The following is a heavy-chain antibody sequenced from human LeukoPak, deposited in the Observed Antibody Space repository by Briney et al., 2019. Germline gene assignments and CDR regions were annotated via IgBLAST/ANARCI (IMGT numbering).Heavy chain of an antibody. D-gene: IGHD2-2*01. CDR3: ARAQTYCSSPSCPWWYYGMDV. CDR2: INPDSGGT. J-gene: IGHJ6*02. CDR1: GYTFTGYY. Sequence: ASVKVSCKASGYTFTGYYIHWVRQAPGQGLEWMGWINPDSGGTNYLQKFQGWVTMTRDTSASTGYMELSRLRSDDTAVYYCARAQTYCSSPSCPWWYYGMDVWGQGTTVTVSS. V-gene: IGHV1-2*04.